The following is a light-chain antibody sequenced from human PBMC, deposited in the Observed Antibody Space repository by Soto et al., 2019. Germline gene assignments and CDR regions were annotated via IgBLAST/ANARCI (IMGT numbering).Light chain of an antibody. CDR1: SSDVGSYNL. J-gene: IGLJ2*01. V-gene: IGLV2-23*01. CDR2: EAS. Sequence: QSALTQPASVSGSPGQSITISCTGTSSDVGSYNLVSWYQQHPGKAPKLIIYEASERPSGVSNRFSGSKSGNTASLTISGLQDEDEADYYCCSYAGSSIYVVFGGGTKLTVL. CDR3: CSYAGSSIYVV.